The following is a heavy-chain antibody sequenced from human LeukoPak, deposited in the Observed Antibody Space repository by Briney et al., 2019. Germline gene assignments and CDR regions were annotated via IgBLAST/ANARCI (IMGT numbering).Heavy chain of an antibody. CDR3: ARVAPPYYYDSSGYLDY. Sequence: ASVKVSCKASGGTFSSYAISWVRQAPGQGLEWMGGIIPIFGTANYAQKFQGRDTITADESTSTAYMELSSLRSEDTAVYYCARVAPPYYYDSSGYLDYWGQGTLVTVSS. CDR2: IIPIFGTA. V-gene: IGHV1-69*01. D-gene: IGHD3-22*01. CDR1: GGTFSSYA. J-gene: IGHJ4*02.